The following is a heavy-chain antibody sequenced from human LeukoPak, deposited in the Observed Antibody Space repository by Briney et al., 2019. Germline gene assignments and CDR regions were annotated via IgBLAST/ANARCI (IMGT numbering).Heavy chain of an antibody. J-gene: IGHJ3*01. V-gene: IGHV4-59*02. CDR3: ARAPMAITTSAFPDAFDF. CDR2: ISYSGGT. CDR1: GDSVSGHY. Sequence: PSETLSLTCTVSGDSVSGHYWSWIRQTPGKGLEWIGYISYSGGTNYNPSLKRRVSISLDTSKNQFSLKLSSPAAADPAVYYCARAPMAITTSAFPDAFDFWGQGTMVTVSS. D-gene: IGHD5-12*01.